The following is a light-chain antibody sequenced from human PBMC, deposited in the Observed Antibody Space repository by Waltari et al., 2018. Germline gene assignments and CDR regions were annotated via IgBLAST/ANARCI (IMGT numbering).Light chain of an antibody. CDR1: KSVLYSSNNKNY. CDR3: QQYYDVPWT. Sequence: DIVMTHSPAPLAVSPGERATINCKSTKSVLYSSNNKNYLAWYQQKVGQPPKRLIYWASTRESGVPDRFSGSGSGTDFTLTISSLQAEDVAVYYCQQYYDVPWTFGQGTKVEIK. CDR2: WAS. J-gene: IGKJ1*01. V-gene: IGKV4-1*01.